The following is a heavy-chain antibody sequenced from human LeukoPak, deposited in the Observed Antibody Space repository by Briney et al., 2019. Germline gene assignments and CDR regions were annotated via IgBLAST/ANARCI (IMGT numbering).Heavy chain of an antibody. Sequence: PSQTLSLTCTVSGGSISSGDYYWSWIRQPPGKGLEWIGYIYYSGSTYYNPSLKSRVTISVDTSKNQFSLKLSSVTAADTAVYYCATRDGYNQGFDYWGQGTLVTVSS. CDR3: ATRDGYNQGFDY. CDR1: GGSISSGDYY. CDR2: IYYSGST. D-gene: IGHD5-24*01. V-gene: IGHV4-30-4*08. J-gene: IGHJ4*02.